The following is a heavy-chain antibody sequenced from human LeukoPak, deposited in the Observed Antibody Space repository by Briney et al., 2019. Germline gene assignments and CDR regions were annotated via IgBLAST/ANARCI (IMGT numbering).Heavy chain of an antibody. CDR3: ARRQWLPRSSYFQH. CDR2: INHSGST. V-gene: IGHV4-34*01. J-gene: IGHJ1*01. CDR1: GGSFSGYY. D-gene: IGHD6-19*01. Sequence: PSETLSLTCAVYGGSFSGYYWSWIRQPPGKGLEWIGEINHSGSTNYNPSLKSRATISVDTSKNQFSLKLSSVTAADTAVYYCARRQWLPRSSYFQHWGQGTLVTVSS.